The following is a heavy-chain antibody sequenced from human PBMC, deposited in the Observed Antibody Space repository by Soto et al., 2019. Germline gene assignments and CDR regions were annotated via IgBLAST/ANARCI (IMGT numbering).Heavy chain of an antibody. J-gene: IGHJ5*02. CDR1: GFTFSSYA. CDR2: ISGSGGST. Sequence: EVQLLESGGGLVQPGGSLRLSCAASGFTFSSYAMSWVRQAPGKGLEWVSAISGSGGSTYYADSVKGRFTISRDNSKNTLYQQMNSLRAEDTAVYYCAKEALGSSWYVHWFDPWGQGTLVTVSS. V-gene: IGHV3-23*01. CDR3: AKEALGSSWYVHWFDP. D-gene: IGHD6-13*01.